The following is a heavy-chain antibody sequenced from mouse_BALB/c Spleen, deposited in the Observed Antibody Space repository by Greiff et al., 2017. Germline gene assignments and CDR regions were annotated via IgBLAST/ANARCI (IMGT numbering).Heavy chain of an antibody. CDR2: ISDGGSYT. CDR1: GFTFSDYY. V-gene: IGHV5-4*02. Sequence: EVMLVESGGGLVKPGGSLKLSCAASGFTFSDYYMYWVRQTPEKRLEWVATISDGGSYTYYPDSVKGRFTISRDNAKNNLYLQMSSLKSEDTAMYYCAGAYYGNYERVAYWGQGTLVTVSA. J-gene: IGHJ3*01. D-gene: IGHD2-10*01. CDR3: AGAYYGNYERVAY.